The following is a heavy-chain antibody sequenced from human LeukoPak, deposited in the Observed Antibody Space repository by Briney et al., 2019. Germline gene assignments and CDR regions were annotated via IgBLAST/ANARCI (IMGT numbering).Heavy chain of an antibody. V-gene: IGHV3-23*01. CDR2: IADGSETK. J-gene: IGHJ4*02. D-gene: IGHD3-22*01. CDR1: GFTFNNYG. Sequence: GGSLRLSCAVSGFTFNNYGMSWVRQAPGMGLDWVSHIADGSETKYYADSVQGRFTISRDYSKRTLCLQMNSVRAEDTAVYYCARKAARTSGYDYWGQGIPVTVSS. CDR3: ARKAARTSGYDY.